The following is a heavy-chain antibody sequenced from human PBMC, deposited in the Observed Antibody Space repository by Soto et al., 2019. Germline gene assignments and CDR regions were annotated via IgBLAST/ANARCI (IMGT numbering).Heavy chain of an antibody. J-gene: IGHJ6*02. Sequence: SETLSLTCAVSSFSISSGYYWGWVRQPPGKGLEWIGSIYHSGSTNYNPSLKSRVTISLDTSNDQFSLKLSSVTAADTAVYYCARTRDNNINYYYALDVWGPGTTVTVSS. CDR3: ARTRDNNINYYYALDV. CDR2: IYHSGST. CDR1: SFSISSGYY. D-gene: IGHD1-20*01. V-gene: IGHV4-38-2*01.